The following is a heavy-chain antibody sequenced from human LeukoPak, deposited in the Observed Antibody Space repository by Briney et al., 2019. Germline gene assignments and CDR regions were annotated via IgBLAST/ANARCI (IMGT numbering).Heavy chain of an antibody. CDR2: INSDGSEG. CDR1: GFTFSGLW. V-gene: IGHV3-7*01. D-gene: IGHD5-18*01. J-gene: IGHJ4*02. CDR3: ARSPQEYSYGYLLDY. Sequence: GGSLRLSCAVSGFTFSGLWMSWSRQAPGKGLEWVASINSDGSEGYYADVVKGRFTISRDNAKNSLYLQINSLRAADTAVYYCARSPQEYSYGYLLDYWGQGTLVTVSS.